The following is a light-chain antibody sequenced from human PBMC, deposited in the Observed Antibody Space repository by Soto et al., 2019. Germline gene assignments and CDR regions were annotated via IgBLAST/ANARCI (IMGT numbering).Light chain of an antibody. CDR1: QSLVYSDGNTY. CDR2: KVS. V-gene: IGKV2-30*01. Sequence: DVLMTQSPLSLPVTLGQPASISCRSSQSLVYSDGNTYLNWFQQTPGQSPRRLIYKVSNRDSGVPDRFSGSGSGTVFTLTISRVEADDVGVYYCMQGTHWPVTFGQGTKVEIK. J-gene: IGKJ1*01. CDR3: MQGTHWPVT.